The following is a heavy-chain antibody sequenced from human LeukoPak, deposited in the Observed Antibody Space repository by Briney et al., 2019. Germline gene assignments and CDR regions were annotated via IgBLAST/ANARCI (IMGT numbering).Heavy chain of an antibody. J-gene: IGHJ4*02. CDR1: GFTFSSYA. D-gene: IGHD3-10*01. CDR2: ISGSRGST. CDR3: ANTVRGVSLFDY. Sequence: GGSLRLSCAASGFTFSSYAMSWVRQAPGKGLEWVSAISGSRGSTYYADSVKGRFTISRDNSKNTLYLQMNSLRAEDTAVYYCANTVRGVSLFDYWGQGTLVTVSS. V-gene: IGHV3-23*01.